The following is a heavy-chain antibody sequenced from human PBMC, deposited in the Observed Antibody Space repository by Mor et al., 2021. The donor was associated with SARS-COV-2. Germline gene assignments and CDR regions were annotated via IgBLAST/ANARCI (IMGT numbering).Heavy chain of an antibody. J-gene: IGHJ2*01. Sequence: VSAIGTAGDTYYPGSVKGRFTISRENAKNSLYLQMNSLRAEDTAVYYCARGGFCGGDCYSAPWYFDLWGRGTLVTVSS. CDR3: ARGGFCGGDCYSAPWYFDL. D-gene: IGHD2-21*02. CDR2: IGTAGDT. V-gene: IGHV3-13*01.